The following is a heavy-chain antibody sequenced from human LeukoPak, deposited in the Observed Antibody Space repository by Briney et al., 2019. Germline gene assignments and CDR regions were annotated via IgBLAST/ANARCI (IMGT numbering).Heavy chain of an antibody. J-gene: IGHJ4*02. D-gene: IGHD2-21*02. CDR3: ARRYCGGDCYSDY. V-gene: IGHV4-59*08. CDR2: IYYSGST. CDR1: GGSISSYY. Sequence: PSETLSLTCTVSGGSISSYYWSWIRQPPGKGLEWIGYIYYSGSTNYNPSLKSRVTISVDMSKNQFSLKLSSVTAADTAVYYCARRYCGGDCYSDYWGQGTLVTVSS.